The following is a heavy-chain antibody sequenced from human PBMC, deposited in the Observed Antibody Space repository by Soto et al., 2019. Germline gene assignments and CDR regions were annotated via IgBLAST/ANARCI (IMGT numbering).Heavy chain of an antibody. CDR3: ARDKRDLRFLEWSYYFDY. V-gene: IGHV3-30-3*01. J-gene: IGHJ4*02. CDR2: ISYDGSNK. Sequence: GSLRRSCAACGFTFSSSAMHWVRQATGKGLEWVAVISYDGSNKYYADSVKGRFTISRDNSKNTLYLQMNSLRAEDTAVYYCARDKRDLRFLEWSYYFDYWGQGTLVTVSS. D-gene: IGHD3-3*01. CDR1: GFTFSSSA.